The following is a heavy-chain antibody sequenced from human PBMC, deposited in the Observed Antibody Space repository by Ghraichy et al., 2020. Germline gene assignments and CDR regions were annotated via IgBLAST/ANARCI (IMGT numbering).Heavy chain of an antibody. Sequence: GSLRLSCVASGFTLSTYWMSWVRQAPGKGLEWVANIKQDGSEKYYVDSVRGRFTISRDNARNSVFLQMNSLRAEDTAVYYCARNQLLALDIFNIWGQGTMVTVSS. V-gene: IGHV3-7*03. J-gene: IGHJ3*02. D-gene: IGHD2-2*03. CDR1: GFTLSTYW. CDR2: IKQDGSEK. CDR3: ARNQLLALDIFNI.